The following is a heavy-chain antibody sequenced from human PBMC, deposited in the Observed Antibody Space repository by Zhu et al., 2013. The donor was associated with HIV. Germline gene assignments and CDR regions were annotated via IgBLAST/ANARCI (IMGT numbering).Heavy chain of an antibody. V-gene: IGHV1-2*02. D-gene: IGHD5-12*01. J-gene: IGHJ6*02. Sequence: QVQLVQSGAEVKKPGASVKVSCKASGYTFTGYYMHWVRQAPGQGLEWMGWINPNSGGTNYAQKFQGRVTMTRDTSISTAYMELSRLRSDDTAVYYCARESGYTINYYYYGMDVWGQGTTVTVSS. CDR2: INPNSGGT. CDR1: GYTFTGYY. CDR3: ARESGYTINYYYYGMDV.